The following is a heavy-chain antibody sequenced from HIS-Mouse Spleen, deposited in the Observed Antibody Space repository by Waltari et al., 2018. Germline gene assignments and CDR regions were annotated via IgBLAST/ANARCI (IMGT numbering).Heavy chain of an antibody. V-gene: IGHV4-39*07. D-gene: IGHD6-13*01. CDR2: IYYSGST. CDR1: GGSLSSSRYY. CDR3: AREIPYSSSWYDWYFDL. Sequence: QLQLQESGPGLVKPSETLSLTRTVAGGSLSSSRYYWARIRHPPGKGLEWIGCIYYSGSTYYNPSLKSRVTISVDTSKNQFSLKLSSVTAADTAVYYCAREIPYSSSWYDWYFDLWGRGTLVTVSS. J-gene: IGHJ2*01.